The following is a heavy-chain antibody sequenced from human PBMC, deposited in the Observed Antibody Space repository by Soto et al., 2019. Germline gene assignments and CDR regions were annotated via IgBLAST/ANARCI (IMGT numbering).Heavy chain of an antibody. V-gene: IGHV4-30-4*01. CDR2: IYNAGST. CDR1: GDSISSGDYY. Sequence: QVQLQESGPGLVKPSQTLSLTCTVSGDSISSGDYYWSWIRQPPGKGLEWIGYIYNAGSTYSNPSLKSRVTISVATAKNQFSLKLSSVTAADTAVYYCARDSENYYGSGSYLAYWGQGSLVTVSS. CDR3: ARDSENYYGSGSYLAY. J-gene: IGHJ4*02. D-gene: IGHD3-10*01.